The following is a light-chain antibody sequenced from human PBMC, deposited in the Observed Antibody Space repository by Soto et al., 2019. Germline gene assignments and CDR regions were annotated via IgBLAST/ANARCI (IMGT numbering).Light chain of an antibody. CDR3: QHFYDYPHS. CDR1: QSIGGY. Sequence: IQITQSTSSLSASVGDRFTVTCRASQSIGGYLTWYQQLPGKAPKLLIFAASGLQSGVPSRFSGSGSGTNFTLTISSLQPEDFATYYCQHFYDYPHSFGPGTKVDIK. V-gene: IGKV1D-13*01. J-gene: IGKJ3*01. CDR2: AAS.